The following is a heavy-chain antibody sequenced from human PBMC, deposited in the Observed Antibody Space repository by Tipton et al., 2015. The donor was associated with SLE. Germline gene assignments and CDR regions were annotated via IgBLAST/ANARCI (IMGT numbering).Heavy chain of an antibody. V-gene: IGHV4-39*07. CDR3: ARLGRFLNHYYADV. J-gene: IGHJ6*03. CDR2: IYYTGTT. CDR1: GGSISSSSYY. D-gene: IGHD1-14*01. Sequence: TLSLTCTVSGGSISSSSYYWGWIRQPPGKGLEWIGTIYYTGTTYYNPSLKSRVTISVDTSKNELSLRMTSVTAADTAVYYCARLGRFLNHYYADVWGEGTAVTVSS.